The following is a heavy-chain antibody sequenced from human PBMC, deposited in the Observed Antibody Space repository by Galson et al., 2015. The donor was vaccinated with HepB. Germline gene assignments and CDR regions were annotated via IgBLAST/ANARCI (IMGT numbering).Heavy chain of an antibody. CDR1: GGSISSYY. J-gene: IGHJ4*02. Sequence: SETLSLTCTVSGGSISSYYWSWIRQPPGKGLEWIGYIYYSGSTNYNPSLKSRVTISVDTSKNQFSLKLSSVTAADTAVYYCARGVWLYSGYDSMYYFDYWGQGTLVTVSS. CDR2: IYYSGST. D-gene: IGHD5-12*01. CDR3: ARGVWLYSGYDSMYYFDY. V-gene: IGHV4-59*01.